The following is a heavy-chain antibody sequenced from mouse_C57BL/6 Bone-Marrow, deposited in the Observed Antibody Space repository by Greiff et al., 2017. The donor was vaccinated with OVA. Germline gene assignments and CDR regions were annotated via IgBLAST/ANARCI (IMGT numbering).Heavy chain of an antibody. V-gene: IGHV1-82*01. CDR3: ARHEDGYYASYFDY. CDR1: GYAFSSSW. J-gene: IGHJ2*01. D-gene: IGHD2-3*01. Sequence: QVHLKESGPELVKPGASVKISCKASGYAFSSSWLNWVKQRPGKGLEWIGRIYPGDGDTTYNGKFKGKATLTADKSSSTAYMQLSSLTSEDSAVYCCARHEDGYYASYFDYWGQGTTLTVSS. CDR2: IYPGDGDT.